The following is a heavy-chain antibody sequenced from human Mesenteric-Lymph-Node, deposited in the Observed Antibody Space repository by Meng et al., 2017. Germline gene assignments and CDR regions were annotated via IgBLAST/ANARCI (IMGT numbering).Heavy chain of an antibody. CDR3: TTDHRVWN. D-gene: IGHD6-13*01. Sequence: QRVECGGGLVKAGGSLLLSWGASGFTFNTADMSWVRQASGKGLEWIGRIKSKNDGETTDCVAPVKGRFTISRDDSKNTVYLQMNSLKTEDTAVYYCTTDHRVWNWGQGTLVTVSS. J-gene: IGHJ4*02. CDR2: IKSKNDGETT. CDR1: GFTFNTAD. V-gene: IGHV3-15*01.